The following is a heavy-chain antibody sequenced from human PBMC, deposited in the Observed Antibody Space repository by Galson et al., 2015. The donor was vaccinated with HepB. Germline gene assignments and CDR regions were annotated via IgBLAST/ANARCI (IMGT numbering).Heavy chain of an antibody. CDR2: INPSGGST. Sequence: SVKVSCKASGYTFTSYYMHWVRQAPGQGLEWMGIINPSGGSTSYAQKFQGRVTMTRDTSTSTVYMELSSLRSEDTAVYYCARDLYSGVLVEASYFPEQNAFDIWGQGTMVTVSS. CDR3: ARDLYSGVLVEASYFPEQNAFDI. J-gene: IGHJ3*02. V-gene: IGHV1-46*01. CDR1: GYTFTSYY. D-gene: IGHD3-10*01.